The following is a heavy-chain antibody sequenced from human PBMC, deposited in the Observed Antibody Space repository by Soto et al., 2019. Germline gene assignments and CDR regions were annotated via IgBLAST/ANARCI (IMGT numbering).Heavy chain of an antibody. Sequence: QVQLVQSGAAVKKPGASVKVSCKASGYIFTSYDINWVRQATGQGLEWVGWMNPKSGNTGYAQKFEGRVTITRNSSISTAYMEMSSQRSEDTAVYSCARAPEYSSTWDFYHYYMDVWGNGTTVAVS. J-gene: IGHJ6*03. CDR2: MNPKSGNT. CDR1: GYIFTSYD. CDR3: ARAPEYSSTWDFYHYYMDV. V-gene: IGHV1-8*01. D-gene: IGHD6-13*01.